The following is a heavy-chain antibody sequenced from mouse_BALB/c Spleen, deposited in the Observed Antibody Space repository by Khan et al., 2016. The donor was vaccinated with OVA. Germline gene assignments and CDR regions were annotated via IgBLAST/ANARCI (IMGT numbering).Heavy chain of an antibody. Sequence: VQLVETGGGLVRPGNSLKLSCVTSGFTFSYYRMHWLRQFPGKRLEWIAVITVKSDNSGANYAESVKGRFTISRDDSKSSVYLQMNRIREQDTATYYCSSGGYYYGTPFDYWGQGTTLTVSS. V-gene: IGHV13-2*02. CDR3: SSGGYYYGTPFDY. CDR1: GFTFSYYR. CDR2: ITVKSDNSGA. J-gene: IGHJ2*01. D-gene: IGHD1-1*01.